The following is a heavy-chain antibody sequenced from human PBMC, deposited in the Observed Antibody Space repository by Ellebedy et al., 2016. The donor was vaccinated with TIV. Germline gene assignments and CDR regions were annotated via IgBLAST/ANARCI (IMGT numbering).Heavy chain of an antibody. CDR2: INQSGSA. J-gene: IGHJ4*02. CDR1: GGSFTGYY. D-gene: IGHD6-19*01. Sequence: SETLSLTCGVYGGSFTGYYSSWIRQPPGKGLEWIGEINQSGSAAYNPSLKGRVTLSADMSKNQFSLRLTSVTAADTAVYYCAEGRSGWYYFDYWGQGTLVTVSS. CDR3: AEGRSGWYYFDY. V-gene: IGHV4-34*01.